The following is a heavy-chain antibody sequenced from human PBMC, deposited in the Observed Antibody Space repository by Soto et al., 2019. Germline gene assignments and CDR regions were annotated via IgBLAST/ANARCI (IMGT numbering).Heavy chain of an antibody. CDR2: IGGSGGGT. Sequence: EVQLLESGGGLVHPGGSLRLSCAASGFTFSIYAMSWVRQAPGKGLEWVSTIGGSGGGTSYADFVRGRFTISRDNSRNTRYMKMNSLRAEDTAVYYCAKDAPGSGWLSDYWGQGTLVTVSS. CDR1: GFTFSIYA. D-gene: IGHD3-22*01. V-gene: IGHV3-23*01. CDR3: AKDAPGSGWLSDY. J-gene: IGHJ4*02.